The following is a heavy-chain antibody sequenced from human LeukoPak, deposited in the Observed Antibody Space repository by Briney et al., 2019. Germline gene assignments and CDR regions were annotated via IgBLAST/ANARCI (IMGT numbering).Heavy chain of an antibody. CDR2: VGIAADT. CDR1: GFTFSDHA. D-gene: IGHD3-22*01. J-gene: IGHJ4*02. V-gene: IGHV3-13*01. Sequence: PGGSLRLSCAASGFTFSDHAMRWVRQATGKGLEWVSAVGIAADTFYPDSVKGRFTISRDNTKNSLYLQMNGLRAEDTAVYYCARTGSSGYLTFDYWGQGILVTVSS. CDR3: ARTGSSGYLTFDY.